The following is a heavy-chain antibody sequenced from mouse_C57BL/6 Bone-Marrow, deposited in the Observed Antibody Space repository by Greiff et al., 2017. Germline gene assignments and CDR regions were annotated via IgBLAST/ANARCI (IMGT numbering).Heavy chain of an antibody. D-gene: IGHD4-1*01. CDR1: GYTFTSYG. Sequence: QVQLQQSGAELARPGASVKLSCKASGYTFTSYGISWVKQRTGQGLEWIGEIYPRSGNTYYNEKFKGKATLTAEKSSSTAYMELRSLTSADSAVYFCARGGLGRFAYWGQGTLVTVSA. J-gene: IGHJ3*01. V-gene: IGHV1-81*01. CDR3: ARGGLGRFAY. CDR2: IYPRSGNT.